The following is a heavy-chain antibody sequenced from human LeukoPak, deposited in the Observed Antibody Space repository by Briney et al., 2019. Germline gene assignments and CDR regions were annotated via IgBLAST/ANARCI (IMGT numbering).Heavy chain of an antibody. D-gene: IGHD1-26*01. V-gene: IGHV3-74*01. CDR1: GFTFSSYW. Sequence: HSGGSLRLSGAASGFTFSSYWMHWVRQAPGKGLVWVSRINSDGSSTSYADSVKGRFTISRDNAKNTLYLQMNSLRAEDTAVYYCARTWELLPDFDYWGQGTLVTVSS. CDR2: INSDGSST. J-gene: IGHJ4*02. CDR3: ARTWELLPDFDY.